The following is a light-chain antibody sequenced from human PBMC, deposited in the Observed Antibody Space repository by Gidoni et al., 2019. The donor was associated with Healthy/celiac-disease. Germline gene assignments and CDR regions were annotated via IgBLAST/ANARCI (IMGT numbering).Light chain of an antibody. V-gene: IGKV3-15*01. Sequence: EILMTQSPATLSVSPGARATLSCSASQSVSSNVAWYQQKPGQAPRLLIYGASTRATVIPARFSGSGSGTEFTLTISSLQSEEFAVYYCQQYNNWLTFGGGTKVEIK. CDR1: QSVSSN. CDR3: QQYNNWLT. J-gene: IGKJ4*01. CDR2: GAS.